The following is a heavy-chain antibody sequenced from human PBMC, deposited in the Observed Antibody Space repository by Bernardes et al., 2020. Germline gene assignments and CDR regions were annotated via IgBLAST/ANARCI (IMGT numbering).Heavy chain of an antibody. V-gene: IGHV4-39*01. Sequence: SETLSLTCTVSGGSISSSSYYWGWIRQPPGKGLEWIGSIYYSGSTYYNPSLKSRVTISVDTSKNQFSLKLSSVTAADTAVYYCASRKYSGWDYWGQGTLVTVSS. CDR1: GGSISSSSYY. D-gene: IGHD5-12*01. CDR3: ASRKYSGWDY. CDR2: IYYSGST. J-gene: IGHJ4*02.